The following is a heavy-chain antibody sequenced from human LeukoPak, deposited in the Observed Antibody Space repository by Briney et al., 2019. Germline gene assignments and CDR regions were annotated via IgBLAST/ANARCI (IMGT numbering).Heavy chain of an antibody. Sequence: SETLSLTCTVSGGSISSSSYYWGWIRQPPGKGLEWIGSIYYSGSAYYNPSLKSRVSISVDTSKNQFSLKLRSVTAADTAVYYCASPMAWAHNRRDSDYWGLGTLVTVSS. CDR2: IYYSGSA. CDR1: GGSISSSSYY. CDR3: ASPMAWAHNRRDSDY. V-gene: IGHV4-39*07. J-gene: IGHJ4*02. D-gene: IGHD5-24*01.